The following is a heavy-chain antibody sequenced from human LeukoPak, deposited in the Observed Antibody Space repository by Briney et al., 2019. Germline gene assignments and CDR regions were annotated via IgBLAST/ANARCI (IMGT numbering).Heavy chain of an antibody. Sequence: SETLSLTCTVSGGSISSSSYYWGWIRQPPGKGLEWIGSIYYSGSAYYNPSLKSRVSISVDTSKNQFSLKLRSVTAADTAVYYCASPMAWAHNRRDSDYWGLGTLVTVSS. CDR2: IYYSGSA. CDR1: GGSISSSSYY. CDR3: ASPMAWAHNRRDSDY. V-gene: IGHV4-39*07. J-gene: IGHJ4*02. D-gene: IGHD5-24*01.